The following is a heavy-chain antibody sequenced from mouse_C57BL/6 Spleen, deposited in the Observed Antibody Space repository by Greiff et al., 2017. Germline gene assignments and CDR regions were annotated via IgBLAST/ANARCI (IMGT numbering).Heavy chain of an antibody. V-gene: IGHV5-4*01. J-gene: IGHJ2*01. CDR2: ISGGGSYT. Sequence: EVKLMESGGGLVKPGGSLKLSCAASGSPFSSYAMSWVRQTPEKRLEWVATISGGGSYTYYPDNVKGRFTISRDNAKNNLYLQMSHLKSEDTAMYYCARERGNHYFDYWGQGTTLTVSS. D-gene: IGHD2-1*01. CDR1: GSPFSSYA. CDR3: ARERGNHYFDY.